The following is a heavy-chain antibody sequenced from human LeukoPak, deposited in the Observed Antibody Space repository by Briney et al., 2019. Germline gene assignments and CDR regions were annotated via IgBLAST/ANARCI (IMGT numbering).Heavy chain of an antibody. CDR3: AKACRQQLVGALDY. CDR2: IRGSGGST. D-gene: IGHD6-13*01. Sequence: GGSLRLSCAASGFTFSSYAMSWVRQAPGKGLEWVSAIRGSGGSTYYADSVKGRFTISRDNSKNTLYLRMNSLRAEDTAVYYCAKACRQQLVGALDYWGQGTLVTVSS. CDR1: GFTFSSYA. J-gene: IGHJ4*02. V-gene: IGHV3-23*01.